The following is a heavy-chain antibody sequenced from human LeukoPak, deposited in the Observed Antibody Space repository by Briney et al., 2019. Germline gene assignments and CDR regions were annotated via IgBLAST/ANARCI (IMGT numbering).Heavy chain of an antibody. V-gene: IGHV4-30-2*01. Sequence: SETLSLTCAVFGDSISSGGYSWSWIRQPPGKGLEWIGYIYHSGSTYYNPSLKSRVTISVDRSKNQFSLKLSSVTAADTAMYYCARVVIAAAGEFDPWGQGTLVIVSS. CDR2: IYHSGST. D-gene: IGHD6-13*01. CDR3: ARVVIAAAGEFDP. CDR1: GDSISSGGYS. J-gene: IGHJ5*02.